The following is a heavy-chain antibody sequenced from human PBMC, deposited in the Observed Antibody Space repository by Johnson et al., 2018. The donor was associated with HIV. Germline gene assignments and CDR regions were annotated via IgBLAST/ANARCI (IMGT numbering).Heavy chain of an antibody. CDR1: GFTFDDHA. V-gene: IGHV3-9*01. CDR2: ISWNSGRI. CDR3: AKDTSSAGVNAFDM. Sequence: VQLVESGGGVVQPGRSLRLSCAASGFTFDDHALHWVRQAPGKGLEWVSGISWNSGRIGYADSVKGRFTISRDSAKNSLYLQMNSLRADDTALYYCAKDTSSAGVNAFDMWGQGTLVTVSS. J-gene: IGHJ3*02. D-gene: IGHD6-13*01.